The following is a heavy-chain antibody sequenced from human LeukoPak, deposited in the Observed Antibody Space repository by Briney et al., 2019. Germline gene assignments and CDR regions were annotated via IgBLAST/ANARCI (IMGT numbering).Heavy chain of an antibody. CDR1: GFTFSNYA. J-gene: IGHJ3*02. CDR3: AKDTRYGSETFGAFDI. V-gene: IGHV3-23*01. CDR2: TSGGGGDT. D-gene: IGHD3-10*01. Sequence: GGSLRLSCAASGFTFSNYAMSWVRQAPGKGLEWVSGTSGGGGDTSYADPVKGRFTISRDNSKNTLYLHMNSLRAEDTAVYYCAKDTRYGSETFGAFDIWGQGTMITVSS.